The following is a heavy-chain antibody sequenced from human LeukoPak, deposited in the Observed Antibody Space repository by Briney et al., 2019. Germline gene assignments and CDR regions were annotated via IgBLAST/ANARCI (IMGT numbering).Heavy chain of an antibody. Sequence: GGSLRLSCAASGFTFSSYAMSWVRQALGKGLEWVSAISGSGGSTYYADSVKGRFIISRDNSKNTLYLQMNSLRAEDTAVYYCAKGTVPGGDYWGQGTLVTVSS. CDR2: ISGSGGST. CDR1: GFTFSSYA. V-gene: IGHV3-23*01. CDR3: AKGTVPGGDY. D-gene: IGHD2-2*01. J-gene: IGHJ4*02.